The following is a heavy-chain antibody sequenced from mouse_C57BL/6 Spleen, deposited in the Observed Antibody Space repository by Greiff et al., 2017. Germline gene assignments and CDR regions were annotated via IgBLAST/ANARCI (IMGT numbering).Heavy chain of an antibody. CDR1: GFTFSSYA. D-gene: IGHD2-4*01. CDR2: ISSGGDYI. J-gene: IGHJ3*01. V-gene: IGHV5-9-1*02. CDR3: TRDYDYDDWFAY. Sequence: EVKLVESGEGLVKPGGSLKLSCAASGFTFSSYAMSWVRQTPEKRLEWVAYISSGGDYIYYAATVKGRFTISRDNARNSLYLQMSSLKSEDTAMYYCTRDYDYDDWFAYWGQGTLVTVSA.